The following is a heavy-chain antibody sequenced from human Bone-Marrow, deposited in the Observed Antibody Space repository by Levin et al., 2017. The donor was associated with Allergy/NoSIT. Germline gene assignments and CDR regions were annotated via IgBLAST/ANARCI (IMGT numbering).Heavy chain of an antibody. Sequence: ASVKVSCKASGYTFTSYAMHWVRQAPGQRLEWMGWINAGNGNTKYSQKFQGRVTITRDTSASTAYMELSSLRSEDTAVYYCARELVVPAAMAYYYGMDVWGQGTTVTVSS. CDR1: GYTFTSYA. J-gene: IGHJ6*02. D-gene: IGHD2-2*01. CDR3: ARELVVPAAMAYYYGMDV. CDR2: INAGNGNT. V-gene: IGHV1-3*01.